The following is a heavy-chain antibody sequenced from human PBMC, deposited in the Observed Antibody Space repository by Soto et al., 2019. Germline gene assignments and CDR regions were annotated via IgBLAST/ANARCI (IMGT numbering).Heavy chain of an antibody. CDR3: ARALDMWELLP. Sequence: ASVKVSCKASGYTFTSYGISWVRQAPGQGLEWMGWISPNNGNTNYAQKLQGRVTMTTDTSTSTAYMELSSLRSDDTAVYYCARALDMWELLPWGQGTRVTVSS. V-gene: IGHV1-18*01. D-gene: IGHD1-26*01. CDR1: GYTFTSYG. J-gene: IGHJ5*02. CDR2: ISPNNGNT.